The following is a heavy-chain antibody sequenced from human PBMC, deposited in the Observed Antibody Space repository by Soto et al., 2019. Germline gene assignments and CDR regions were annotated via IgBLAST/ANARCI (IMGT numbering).Heavy chain of an antibody. Sequence: ASVKVSCKASGYTFTSYGISWVRQAPGQGLEWMGWISAYNGNTNYAQKLQGRVTMTTDTSTSTAYMELWSLRSDDTAVYYCARRRTYYDSSGSGAWFDPWGQGTLVTVSS. D-gene: IGHD3-22*01. J-gene: IGHJ5*02. CDR1: GYTFTSYG. V-gene: IGHV1-18*01. CDR2: ISAYNGNT. CDR3: ARRRTYYDSSGSGAWFDP.